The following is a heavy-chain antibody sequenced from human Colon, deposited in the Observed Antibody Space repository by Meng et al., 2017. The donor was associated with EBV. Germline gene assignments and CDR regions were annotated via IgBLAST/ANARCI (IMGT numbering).Heavy chain of an antibody. V-gene: IGHV4-4*02. CDR2: IHHSGFS. CDR3: ERRDYGNYHLKSQ. CDR1: GYSITSNSW. Sequence: GQIQESGQGLVKASGTLSLTCAVSGYSITSNSWWSWVRRPPGKGLEWIGQIHHSGFSTYNTYIKSGETMEVEKARKQVSRTRRSVTAADTAVYYCERRDYGNYHLKSQWGQGALVTVSS. J-gene: IGHJ4*02. D-gene: IGHD4/OR15-4a*01.